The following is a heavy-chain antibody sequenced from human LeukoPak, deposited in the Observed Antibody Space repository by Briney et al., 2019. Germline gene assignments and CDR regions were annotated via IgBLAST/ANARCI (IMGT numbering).Heavy chain of an antibody. D-gene: IGHD3-9*01. CDR2: IWHDGSHK. Sequence: GGSLRLSCAASAFPFSSYGMHWVRRAPGKGLEWVAVIWHDGSHKYYADSVTGRFTISRDNSKNTLYLQMNTLRAEDTAIYYCAKAGLIETGLYYFDYWGQGTLVSVSS. J-gene: IGHJ4*02. CDR3: AKAGLIETGLYYFDY. V-gene: IGHV3-33*06. CDR1: AFPFSSYG.